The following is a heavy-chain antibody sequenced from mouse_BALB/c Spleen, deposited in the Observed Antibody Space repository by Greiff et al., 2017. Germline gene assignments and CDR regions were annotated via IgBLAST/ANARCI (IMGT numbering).Heavy chain of an antibody. Sequence: EVQLVESGGGLVKPGGSLKLSCAASGFTFSSYTMSWVRQTPEKRLEWVATISSGGGNTYYPDSVKGRFTISRDNAKNNLYLQMSSLRSEDTALYYCARCQFITTATDAMDYWGQGTSVTVSS. J-gene: IGHJ4*01. CDR2: ISSGGGNT. V-gene: IGHV5-9*03. CDR3: ARCQFITTATDAMDY. CDR1: GFTFSSYT. D-gene: IGHD1-2*01.